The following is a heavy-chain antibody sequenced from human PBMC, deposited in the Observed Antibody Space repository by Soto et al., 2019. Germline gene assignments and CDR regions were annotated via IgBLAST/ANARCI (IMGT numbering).Heavy chain of an antibody. CDR1: AGSISRGGYS. CDR3: ARDTRDGYYFDY. J-gene: IGHJ4*02. D-gene: IGHD1-26*01. Sequence: SETLSLTCAVSAGSISRGGYSWTWIRQPPGKGLEWIGHIYQSGSTLYNPSLESRVAISVDKSKNLFSLDLSSVTAADTAVYYCARDTRDGYYFDYWGQGILVTVSS. V-gene: IGHV4-30-2*01. CDR2: IYQSGST.